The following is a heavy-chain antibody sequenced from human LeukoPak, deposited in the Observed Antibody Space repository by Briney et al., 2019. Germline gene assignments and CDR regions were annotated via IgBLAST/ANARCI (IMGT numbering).Heavy chain of an antibody. CDR1: GYSISSGYY. J-gene: IGHJ5*02. CDR2: INHSGST. D-gene: IGHD6-19*01. Sequence: SETLSLTCTVSGYSISSGYYWGWIRQPPGKGLEWIGEINHSGSTNYNPSLKSRVTISVDTSKNQFSLKLSSVTAADTAVYYCARGKYSSGWYRLNWFDPWGQGTLVTVSS. CDR3: ARGKYSSGWYRLNWFDP. V-gene: IGHV4-38-2*02.